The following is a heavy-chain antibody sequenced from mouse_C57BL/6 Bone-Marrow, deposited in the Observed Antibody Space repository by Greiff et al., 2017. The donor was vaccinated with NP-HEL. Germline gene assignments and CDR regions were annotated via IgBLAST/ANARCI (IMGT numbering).Heavy chain of an antibody. Sequence: DVQLVESGPGLAKPSQTLSLTCSVTGYSITSDYWNWIRKFPGNKLEYMGYISHSGSTYYNPSLKSRISITRNTTKNQYYLQLNSVTTEDTATYYCARENFYYYFDYWGQGTTLTVSS. D-gene: IGHD1-1*01. V-gene: IGHV3-8*01. CDR1: GYSITSDY. CDR2: ISHSGST. CDR3: ARENFYYYFDY. J-gene: IGHJ2*01.